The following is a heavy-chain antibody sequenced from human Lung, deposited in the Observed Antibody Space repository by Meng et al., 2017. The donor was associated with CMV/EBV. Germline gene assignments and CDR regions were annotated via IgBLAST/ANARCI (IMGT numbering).Heavy chain of an antibody. CDR3: ARQSPSQYYYDSSGFHNWFDP. J-gene: IGHJ5*02. CDR2: IYYSGST. D-gene: IGHD3-22*01. Sequence: SXTXSLXCTVSGGSISSSSYYWGWIRQPPGKGLEWIGSIYYSGSTYYNPSLKSRVTISVDTSKNQFSLKLSSVTAADTAVYYCARQSPSQYYYDSSGFHNWFDPWXQGPLVTVSS. V-gene: IGHV4-39*01. CDR1: GGSISSSSYY.